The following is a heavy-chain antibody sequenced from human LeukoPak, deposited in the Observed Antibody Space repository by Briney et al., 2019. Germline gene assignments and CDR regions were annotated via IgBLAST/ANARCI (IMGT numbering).Heavy chain of an antibody. Sequence: LETLSLTCTVSGSITDHYWAWIRQPPGKGLEWIGYIYYTGSTNYNPSLKSRVTISVDTSKNQFSLRVSSVTAADTAVYYCARVSPTLCFDYWGQGTLVTVSS. CDR1: GSITDHY. CDR2: IYYTGST. CDR3: ARVSPTLCFDY. J-gene: IGHJ4*02. V-gene: IGHV4-59*08.